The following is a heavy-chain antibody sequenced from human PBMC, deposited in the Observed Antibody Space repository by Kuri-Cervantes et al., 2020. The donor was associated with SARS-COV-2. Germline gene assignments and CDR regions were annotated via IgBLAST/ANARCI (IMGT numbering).Heavy chain of an antibody. CDR1: GFTFSSYA. J-gene: IGHJ6*02. CDR2: ISGSGGST. Sequence: GESLKISCAASGFTFSSYAMSWVRQAPGKGLEWVSAISGSGGSTYYADSVKGRFTISRDNSKNTLYLQMNSLRAEDTAVYYCAKAWRGQWLASCYYYGMDVWGQGTTVTVSS. D-gene: IGHD6-19*01. V-gene: IGHV3-23*01. CDR3: AKAWRGQWLASCYYYGMDV.